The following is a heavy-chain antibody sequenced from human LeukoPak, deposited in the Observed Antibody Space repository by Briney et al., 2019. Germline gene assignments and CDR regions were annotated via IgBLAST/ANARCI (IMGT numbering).Heavy chain of an antibody. J-gene: IGHJ4*02. Sequence: PSEPLSLTCTVSGGSINSYYWGWVRQPAGRALVWIGRIYTTGTTNYSPSLKSRLTMSLDTSKNQFSLKLRSVTAADTAVYYCGRQGYTASYYFVDYWSQGTLVTVSS. V-gene: IGHV4-4*07. CDR3: GRQGYTASYYFVDY. CDR1: GGSINSYY. CDR2: IYTTGTT. D-gene: IGHD3-10*01.